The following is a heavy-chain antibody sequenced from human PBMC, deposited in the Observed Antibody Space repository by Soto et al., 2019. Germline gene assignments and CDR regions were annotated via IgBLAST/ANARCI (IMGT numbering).Heavy chain of an antibody. D-gene: IGHD3-3*01. CDR2: ISGSGGST. CDR1: GVTCISYA. CDR3: AKNTIFGVHPDAFDI. V-gene: IGHV3-23*01. Sequence: GGSLRLSCAASGVTCISYAMSWARQAPGKGLEWVSAISGSGGSTYYADSVKGRFTISRDNSKNTLYLQMNSLRAEDTAVYYCAKNTIFGVHPDAFDIWGQGTMVTVSS. J-gene: IGHJ3*02.